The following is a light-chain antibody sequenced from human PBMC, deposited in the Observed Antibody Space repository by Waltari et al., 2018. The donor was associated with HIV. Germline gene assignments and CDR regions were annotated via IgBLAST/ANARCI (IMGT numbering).Light chain of an antibody. CDR3: QSYDISLSGVV. CDR2: EVT. CDR1: SSDVGHSNL. Sequence: QSALTQPASVSGSPGQSITISCTETSSDVGHSNLVSWYQQFTGKAPKLLIYEVTKRPSGVSSRFSGSKSGTSASLAITGLQAEDEADYYCQSYDISLSGVVFGGGTKLTVL. J-gene: IGLJ2*01. V-gene: IGLV2-14*02.